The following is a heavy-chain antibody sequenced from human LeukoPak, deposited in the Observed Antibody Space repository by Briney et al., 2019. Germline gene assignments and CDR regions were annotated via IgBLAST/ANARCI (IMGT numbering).Heavy chain of an antibody. CDR3: ARGPWFGELRPWYYGMDV. CDR2: ISSNGGST. CDR1: GFTFSSYA. J-gene: IGHJ6*02. D-gene: IGHD3-10*01. V-gene: IGHV3-64*01. Sequence: PGGSLRLSCAASGFTFSSYAMHWVRQAPGKGLEYVSAISSNGGSTYYANSVKGRFTISRDNSKNTLYLQMGSLRAEDMAVYYCARGPWFGELRPWYYGMDVWGQGTTVTVSS.